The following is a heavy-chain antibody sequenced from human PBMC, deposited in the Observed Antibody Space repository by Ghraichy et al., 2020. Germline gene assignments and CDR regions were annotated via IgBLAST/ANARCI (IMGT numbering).Heavy chain of an antibody. V-gene: IGHV4-39*01. Sequence: SETLSLTCTISGGSISSSSYYWGWIRQPPGKGLEWIGNIYYSGSTYYNLSLKSRVTISVDTPKNKFSMKLSSVTAADTAVYYCARLEYYDVLAGYYIPSYFDPWGQGTLVAVSS. CDR2: IYYSGST. J-gene: IGHJ4*02. CDR1: GGSISSSSYY. CDR3: ARLEYYDVLAGYYIPSYFDP. D-gene: IGHD3-9*01.